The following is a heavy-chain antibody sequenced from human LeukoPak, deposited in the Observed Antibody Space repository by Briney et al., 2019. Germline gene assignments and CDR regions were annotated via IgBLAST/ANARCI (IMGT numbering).Heavy chain of an antibody. V-gene: IGHV3-7*01. D-gene: IGHD4-17*01. CDR1: GFTFSSYW. CDR3: AREARYGDYGSPYYYYYGMDV. CDR2: IKQDGSEK. Sequence: PGGSLRLSCAASGFTFSSYWMSWVRQAPGKGLEWVANIKQDGSEKYYVDSVKGRFTISRDNAKNSLYLQMNSLRAEDTAVYYCAREARYGDYGSPYYYYYGMDVWGQGTTVTVSS. J-gene: IGHJ6*02.